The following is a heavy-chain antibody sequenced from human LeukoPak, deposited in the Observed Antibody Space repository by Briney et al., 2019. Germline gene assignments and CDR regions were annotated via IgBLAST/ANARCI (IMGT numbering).Heavy chain of an antibody. V-gene: IGHV1-18*01. Sequence: ASVKVSCKASGYTFTSYGISWVRQAPGQGLEWMGWISAYNGNTNYAQKLQGRVTMTTDTSTSTAYMELRSLRSDDTAVYYCARVPYDFWSGLLHYFDYWGQGTLVTVSS. CDR1: GYTFTSYG. CDR2: ISAYNGNT. D-gene: IGHD3-3*01. CDR3: ARVPYDFWSGLLHYFDY. J-gene: IGHJ4*02.